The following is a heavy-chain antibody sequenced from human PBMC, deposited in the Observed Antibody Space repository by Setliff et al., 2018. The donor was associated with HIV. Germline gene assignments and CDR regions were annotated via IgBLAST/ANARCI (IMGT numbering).Heavy chain of an antibody. Sequence: PGESLKISCAASGFTFSSYWMSWVRQAPGKGLEWVANIKQDGSEKYYVDSVKGRFTISRDNAKNSLYLQMNSLRAEDTAVYYCARDKRRYPAGFDYWGQGTLVTVSS. CDR2: IKQDGSEK. CDR3: ARDKRRYPAGFDY. V-gene: IGHV3-7*01. CDR1: GFTFSSYW. J-gene: IGHJ4*02. D-gene: IGHD1-26*01.